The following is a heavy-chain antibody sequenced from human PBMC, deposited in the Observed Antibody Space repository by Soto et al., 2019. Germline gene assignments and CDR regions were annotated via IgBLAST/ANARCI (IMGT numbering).Heavy chain of an antibody. J-gene: IGHJ3*02. V-gene: IGHV3-64D*08. D-gene: IGHD2-8*01. CDR3: VKERVLRVYAPAERNSDAFDI. CDR1: GFTFSSYA. CDR2: ISSNGCST. Sequence: GGSLRLSCSASGFTFSSYAMHWVRQAPGKGLEYVSAISSNGCSTYYADSVKGRFTISRDNSKNTLDLQMSSLRVEVTAVYYCVKERVLRVYAPAERNSDAFDIWGQGTMVTVSS.